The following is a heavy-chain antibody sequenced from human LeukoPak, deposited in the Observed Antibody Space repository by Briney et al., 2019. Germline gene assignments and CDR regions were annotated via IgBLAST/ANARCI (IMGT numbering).Heavy chain of an antibody. V-gene: IGHV3-7*01. CDR3: ARDPEGSYEGEDY. D-gene: IGHD1-26*01. J-gene: IGHJ4*02. Sequence: GGSLRLSCAASGFTFSSYWMSWVRQAPGKGLEGVANIKQDGSEKYYVDSVKGRFTISRDNAKNSLYLQMNSLRAEDTAVYYCARDPEGSYEGEDYWGQGTLVTVSS. CDR1: GFTFSSYW. CDR2: IKQDGSEK.